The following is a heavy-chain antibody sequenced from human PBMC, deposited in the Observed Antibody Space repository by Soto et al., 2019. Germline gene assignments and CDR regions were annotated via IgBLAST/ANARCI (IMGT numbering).Heavy chain of an antibody. CDR1: GFSISSSRCH. Sequence: SETLSLTCTVSGFSISSSRCHWGWIRQPPGKGLEWIGYIYHSGSTYYNPSLKSRVTISVDRSKNQFSLKLSSVTAADTAVYYCAAGGGLPRYYWGQGTLVTVSS. D-gene: IGHD5-12*01. CDR3: AAGGGLPRYY. V-gene: IGHV4-30-2*01. CDR2: IYHSGST. J-gene: IGHJ4*02.